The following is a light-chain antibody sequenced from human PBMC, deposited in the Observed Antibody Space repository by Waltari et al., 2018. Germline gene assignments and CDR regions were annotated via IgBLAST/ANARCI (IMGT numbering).Light chain of an antibody. J-gene: IGLJ3*02. CDR2: DDY. V-gene: IGLV3-21*02. CDR1: NVGGKG. Sequence: SYVLSQPPSVSVAPGQTATVTCGGDNVGGKGVNWYQQKPGQAPPLVIYDDYDRPSGIPERFSASSSRDTATLTISRVVAGDEADYLCQVWDDSSDHPVFGGGTKLTVL. CDR3: QVWDDSSDHPV.